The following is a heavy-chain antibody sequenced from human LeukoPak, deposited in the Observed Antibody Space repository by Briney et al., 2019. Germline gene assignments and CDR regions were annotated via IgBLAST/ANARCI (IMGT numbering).Heavy chain of an antibody. J-gene: IGHJ4*02. CDR2: IYHSGST. CDR1: GGSISSSNW. D-gene: IGHD3-10*01. CDR3: ARVGVTMVRGVTSYFDY. Sequence: SETLSLTCAVSGGSISSSNWWSWVRQPPGKGLEWIGYIYHSGSTYYNPSLKSRVTISVDRSKNQFSLKLSSVTAADTAVYYCARVGVTMVRGVTSYFDYWGQGTLVTVSS. V-gene: IGHV4-4*02.